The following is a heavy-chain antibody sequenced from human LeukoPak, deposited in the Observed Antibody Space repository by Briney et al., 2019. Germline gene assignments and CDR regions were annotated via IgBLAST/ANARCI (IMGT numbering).Heavy chain of an antibody. J-gene: IGHJ4*02. CDR1: GFTFRSYA. D-gene: IGHD4-17*01. CDR2: LSTGADRP. V-gene: IGHV3-23*01. Sequence: PGGSLSLSCVVSGFTFRSYAMGWVRQAPGKGLEWVSTLSTGADRPYYADSVKGRFTISRDTSKNTLYVEMNSLRAEDTAVFYCARDLGDYGDYGDDYWGQGTLVTVSS. CDR3: ARDLGDYGDYGDDY.